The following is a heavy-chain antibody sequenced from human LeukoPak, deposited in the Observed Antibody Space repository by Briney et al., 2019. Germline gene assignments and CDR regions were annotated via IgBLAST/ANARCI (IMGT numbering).Heavy chain of an antibody. CDR2: ISAYNGNT. D-gene: IGHD3-3*01. J-gene: IGHJ5*02. CDR1: GYTFTSYG. V-gene: IGHV1-18*01. CDR3: ARDSIFGVKKRWFDP. Sequence: ASVKVSCKASGYTFTSYGISWVRQAPGQGLEWMGRISAYNGNTNYAQKLQGRVTMTTDTSTSTAYMELRSLRSDDTAVYYCARDSIFGVKKRWFDPWGQGTLVTVSS.